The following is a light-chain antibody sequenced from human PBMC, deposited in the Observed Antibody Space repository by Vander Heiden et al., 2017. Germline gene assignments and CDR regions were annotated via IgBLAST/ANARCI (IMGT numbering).Light chain of an antibody. CDR1: QSVSSSY. CDR2: GAS. CDR3: QQYGSSPRLT. J-gene: IGKJ4*01. Sequence: ILLTQHPGTLSWARGERATLSCRASQSVSSSYLAWYQQQPGQAPRLLIYGASSRATGIPDRFSGSGSGTDFTLTISRLEPEDFAVYYCQQYGSSPRLTFGGGTKVEIK. V-gene: IGKV3-20*01.